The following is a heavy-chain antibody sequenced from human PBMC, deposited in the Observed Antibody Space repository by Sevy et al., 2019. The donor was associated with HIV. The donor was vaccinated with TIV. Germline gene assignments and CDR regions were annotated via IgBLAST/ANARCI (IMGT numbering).Heavy chain of an antibody. V-gene: IGHV3-33*08. J-gene: IGHJ4*02. CDR3: ARDVRGEGIRPGDLDY. D-gene: IGHD3-10*02. CDR2: IWNDGSNK. Sequence: GGSLRLSCAASGFTFSRYAMHWVRQAPGKGLEWVAVIWNDGSNKYYADSVKGRFTTSRDNSSNTLYLQMNSLRAEDTAVYYCARDVRGEGIRPGDLDYWGQGTLVTVSS. CDR1: GFTFSRYA.